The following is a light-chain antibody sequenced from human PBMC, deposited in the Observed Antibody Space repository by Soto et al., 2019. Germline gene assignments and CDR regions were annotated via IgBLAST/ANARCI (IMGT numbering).Light chain of an antibody. J-gene: IGKJ1*01. CDR3: QQYNNWPGT. Sequence: EIVMTQSPATLYASAGERATLSCRASQSVSSNLAWYQQKPGQAPRLLIYGASTRATGIPARFSGSGSGTEFTLTISSLQSEDFAVYYCQQYNNWPGTFGQGTKVEIK. V-gene: IGKV3-15*01. CDR1: QSVSSN. CDR2: GAS.